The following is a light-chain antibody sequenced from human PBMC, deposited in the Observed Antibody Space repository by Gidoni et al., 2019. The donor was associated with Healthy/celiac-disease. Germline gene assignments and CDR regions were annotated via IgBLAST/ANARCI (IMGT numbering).Light chain of an antibody. J-gene: IGLJ1*01. CDR2: YDS. V-gene: IGLV3-21*04. Sequence: SYVLTQPPSVSVAPGKTARITCGGNNIGSKSVHWYQQKPGQAPVLVIYYDSDRPSGIPERFSGSNSGNTATLTISRVEAGDEADYYCQVWDSSRDVFGTGTKVTVL. CDR1: NIGSKS. CDR3: QVWDSSRDV.